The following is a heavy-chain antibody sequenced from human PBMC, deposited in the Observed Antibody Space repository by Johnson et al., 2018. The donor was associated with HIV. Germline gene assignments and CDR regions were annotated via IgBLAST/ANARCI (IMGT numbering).Heavy chain of an antibody. D-gene: IGHD1/OR15-1a*01. V-gene: IGHV3-23*04. CDR2: ISGSGGST. J-gene: IGHJ3*01. Sequence: GQLVESGGGLVQPGGSLRLSCAASGFTFSSYAMSWVRQAPGKGLEWVSAISGSGGSTYYADSVKGRFTISRDNTKNTLSLQMNSLRPEDTALYYCARGGLGFQNIHDPLDVWGQGTMVTVSS. CDR1: GFTFSSYA. CDR3: ARGGLGFQNIHDPLDV.